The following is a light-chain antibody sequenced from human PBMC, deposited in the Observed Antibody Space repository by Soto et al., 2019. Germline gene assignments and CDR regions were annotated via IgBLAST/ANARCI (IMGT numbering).Light chain of an antibody. Sequence: VLTQPPSASGTPGQGVAISCSGSSSNIGSSTVNWYRQLPGTAPKLLIYSNNQRPSGVPDRFSGSKSGTSASLAISGLQSEDEADYYCAAWDDSLNGHVVFGGGTKVTVL. CDR3: AAWDDSLNGHVV. CDR2: SNN. V-gene: IGLV1-44*01. J-gene: IGLJ2*01. CDR1: SSNIGSST.